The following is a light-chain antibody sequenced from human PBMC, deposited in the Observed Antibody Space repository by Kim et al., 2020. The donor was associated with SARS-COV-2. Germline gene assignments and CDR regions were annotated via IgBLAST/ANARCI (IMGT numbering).Light chain of an antibody. CDR1: QSVFYRAINKNS. CDR2: WTS. V-gene: IGKV4-1*01. Sequence: PTISCQSSQSVFYRAINKNSLAWCQQKPGQPPKLVIYWTSTRESGVPDRFSGSGSGTDFTLTISSLQAEDVAVYYCQQYYSAPATFGGGTKVDIK. J-gene: IGKJ4*01. CDR3: QQYYSAPAT.